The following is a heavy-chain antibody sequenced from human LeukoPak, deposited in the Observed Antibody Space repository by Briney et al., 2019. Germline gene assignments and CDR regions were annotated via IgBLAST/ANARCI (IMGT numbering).Heavy chain of an antibody. CDR2: IYPGDSDT. CDR1: GYSFTSYW. CDR3: ARLAGYYDSSGVDLYYFDY. Sequence: GESLKISCKGSGYSFTSYWIGWVRQMPGKGLEWMGIIYPGDSDTRYSPSFQSQVTISADKSISTAYLQWSSLKASDTAMYYCARLAGYYDSSGVDLYYFDYWGQGTLVTVSP. V-gene: IGHV5-51*01. D-gene: IGHD3-22*01. J-gene: IGHJ4*02.